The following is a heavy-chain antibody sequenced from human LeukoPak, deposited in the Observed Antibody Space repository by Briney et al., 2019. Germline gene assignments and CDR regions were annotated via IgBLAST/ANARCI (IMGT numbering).Heavy chain of an antibody. D-gene: IGHD3-22*01. CDR2: MNPNSGNT. J-gene: IGHJ4*02. V-gene: IGHV1-8*01. CDR1: GYTFTSYV. Sequence: ASVKVSCKASGYTFTSYVINWVRQATGQGLEWMGWMNPNSGNTGYAQKFQGRVTMTRNTSISTAYMELSSLRSEDTAVYYCPRVPSYYYDSSGYYDYWGQGTLVAVSS. CDR3: PRVPSYYYDSSGYYDY.